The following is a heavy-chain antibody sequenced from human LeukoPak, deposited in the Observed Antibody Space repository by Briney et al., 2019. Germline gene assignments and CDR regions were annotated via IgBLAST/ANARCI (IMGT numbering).Heavy chain of an antibody. CDR1: GGSFSGYY. V-gene: IGHV4-34*01. D-gene: IGHD4-17*01. CDR2: INHSGST. J-gene: IGHJ4*02. Sequence: PSETLSLTCAVYGGSFSGYYWSWIRQPPGKGLEWIGEINHSGSTNYNPSLKSRVTISVDTSKNQFSLKLSSVTAADTAVYYCARGAAGYGTFDYWGQGTLVTVSS. CDR3: ARGAAGYGTFDY.